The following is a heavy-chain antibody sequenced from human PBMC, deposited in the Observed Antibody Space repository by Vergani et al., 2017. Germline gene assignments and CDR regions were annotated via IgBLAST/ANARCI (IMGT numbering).Heavy chain of an antibody. CDR3: AIDRRAAAGT. V-gene: IGHV3-21*01. D-gene: IGHD6-13*01. CDR2: ISSSSSYI. CDR1: GFTFSSYS. J-gene: IGHJ4*02. Sequence: EVQLVESGGGLVKPGGSLRLSCAASGFTFSSYSMNWVRQAPGKGLEWVSSISSSSSYIYYADSVKGRFTISRDNAKNSLYLQMNSLRAEDTGVYYCAIDRRAAAGTGGQGTLVTVSS.